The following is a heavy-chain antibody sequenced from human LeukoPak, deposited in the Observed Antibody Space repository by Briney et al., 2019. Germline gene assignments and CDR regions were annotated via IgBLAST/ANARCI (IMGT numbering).Heavy chain of an antibody. D-gene: IGHD3-22*01. J-gene: IGHJ3*02. V-gene: IGHV3-48*01. Sequence: GGSLRLSCAASGFTFSSYSMNWVRQAPGKGLEWVSYISSSSSTIYYADSVKGRFTISRDNAKNSLYLQTNSLRAEDTAVYYCASTSGYYWNAFDIWGKGTMVTVSS. CDR2: ISSSSSTI. CDR1: GFTFSSYS. CDR3: ASTSGYYWNAFDI.